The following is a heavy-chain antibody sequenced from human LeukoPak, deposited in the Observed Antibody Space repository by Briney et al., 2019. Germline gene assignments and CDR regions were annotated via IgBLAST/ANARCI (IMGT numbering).Heavy chain of an antibody. J-gene: IGHJ4*02. D-gene: IGHD3-16*01. V-gene: IGHV3-74*01. CDR1: GFTFSSYW. CDR2: INSDGSST. Sequence: GGSLRLSCAASGFTFSSYWMHWVRQAPGKGLVWVSRINSDGSSTSYADSVKGRFTISRDNAKNTLYLQMNSLRAEDTAVYYCARVGGSYGPFDSWGQGTLVTVSS. CDR3: ARVGGSYGPFDS.